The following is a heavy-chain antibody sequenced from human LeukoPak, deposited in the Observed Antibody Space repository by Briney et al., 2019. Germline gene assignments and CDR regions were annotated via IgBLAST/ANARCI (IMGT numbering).Heavy chain of an antibody. J-gene: IGHJ5*02. CDR2: IHSSGYT. CDR1: GGSISSYY. V-gene: IGHV4-4*09. D-gene: IGHD1-26*01. CDR3: AKRQGPNRGSYDYFDP. Sequence: SETLSLTCTVSGGSISSYYWSWIRQPPGQGPERIAYIHSSGYTNYNPSLESRVTISVDTSKNQFSLKVSSVTAADTAVYYCAKRQGPNRGSYDYFDPWGQGTLVTVSS.